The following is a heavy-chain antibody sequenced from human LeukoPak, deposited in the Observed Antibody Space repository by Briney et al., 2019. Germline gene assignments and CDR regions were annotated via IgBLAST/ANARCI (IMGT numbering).Heavy chain of an antibody. CDR3: AKGTIGGYSYGYLDY. Sequence: GGSLRLSCAASGFTFSSYGMHWVRQAPGKELEGVAVISYDGSNKYYADYVKGRFTISRDNSKNTLYLQMYSLRAEDTAVYYCAKGTIGGYSYGYLDYWGQGTLVTVSS. CDR2: ISYDGSNK. V-gene: IGHV3-30*18. D-gene: IGHD5-18*01. CDR1: GFTFSSYG. J-gene: IGHJ4*02.